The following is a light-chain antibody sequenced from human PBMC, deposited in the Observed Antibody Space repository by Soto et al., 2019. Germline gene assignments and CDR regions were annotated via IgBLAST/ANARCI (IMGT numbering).Light chain of an antibody. J-gene: IGLJ1*01. CDR2: DVS. CDR3: STYTSSTTLYV. CDR1: GSDVGGYNY. V-gene: IGLV2-14*01. Sequence: QSALTQPASVSGSPGQSITISCTGTGSDVGGYNYVSWYQQHPGKAPKLMIYDVSNRPSGVSNRFSGSKSGNTASLTISGLQAEDEAEYKCSTYTSSTTLYVFGTGTKVPVL.